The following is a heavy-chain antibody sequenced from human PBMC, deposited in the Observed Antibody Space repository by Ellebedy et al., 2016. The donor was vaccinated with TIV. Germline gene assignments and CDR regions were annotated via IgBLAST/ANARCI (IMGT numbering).Heavy chain of an antibody. CDR2: IRHDGGEK. V-gene: IGHV3-7*03. J-gene: IGHJ6*02. Sequence: PGGSLRLSCTASGFTFGDYGMSWFRQAPGKGLEWVANIRHDGGEKSYVDSVKGRFTISRDNAKNSLYLQMNSLRAEDTAVYYCSTDSVYSGSYDYYYYGLDVWGQGTTVTVSS. CDR3: STDSVYSGSYDYYYYGLDV. CDR1: GFTFGDYG. D-gene: IGHD1-26*01.